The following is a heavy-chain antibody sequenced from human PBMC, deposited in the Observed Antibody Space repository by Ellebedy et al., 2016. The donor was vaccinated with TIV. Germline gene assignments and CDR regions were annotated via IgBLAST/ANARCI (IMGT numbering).Heavy chain of an antibody. CDR1: GFSFSWHW. D-gene: IGHD1-7*01. CDR3: ATAGNYRFDS. Sequence: GGSLRLXCAASGFSFSWHWMHWVRQAPGKGLVWVSRINNDGTGTTYADSVKGRFTISRDNTKNTLYLQMNSLRDEDTAVYYCATAGNYRFDSWGQGTLVTVSS. J-gene: IGHJ4*02. V-gene: IGHV3-74*01. CDR2: INNDGTGT.